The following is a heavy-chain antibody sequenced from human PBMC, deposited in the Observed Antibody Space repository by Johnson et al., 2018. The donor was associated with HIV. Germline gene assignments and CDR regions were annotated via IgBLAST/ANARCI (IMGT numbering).Heavy chain of an antibody. Sequence: VQLVESGGGLVKPGGSLRLSCAASGFTFSDYYMSWIRQAPGKGLEWVSYISSSGSTKYYTDSVKGRFTISRDNAKKSLYLLMNSLRVEDTAVYYCARDSTPWGGDYVGYAFDLWGQGTMVTVSS. J-gene: IGHJ3*01. CDR2: ISSSGSTK. CDR1: GFTFSDYY. D-gene: IGHD4-17*01. CDR3: ARDSTPWGGDYVGYAFDL. V-gene: IGHV3-11*04.